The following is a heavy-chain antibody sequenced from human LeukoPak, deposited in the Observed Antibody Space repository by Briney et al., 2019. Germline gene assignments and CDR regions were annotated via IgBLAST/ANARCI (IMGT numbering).Heavy chain of an antibody. CDR3: ARVRGSSSSFYMDV. V-gene: IGHV4-39*07. J-gene: IGHJ6*03. D-gene: IGHD6-6*01. CDR2: IYYSGST. Sequence: PSETLSLTCTVSGGSISSSSYYWGWIRQPPGKGLEWIGSIYYSGSTYYNPSLKSRVTISVDTSKNQFSLKLSSVTAADTAVYYCARVRGSSSSFYMDVWGKGTTVTVSS. CDR1: GGSISSSSYY.